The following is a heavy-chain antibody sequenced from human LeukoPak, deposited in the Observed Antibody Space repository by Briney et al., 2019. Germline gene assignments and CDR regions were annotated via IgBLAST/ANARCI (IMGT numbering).Heavy chain of an antibody. CDR2: ISGSGGST. D-gene: IGHD3-9*01. CDR1: GFTFSSYA. V-gene: IGHV3-23*01. CDR3: ARDLDWLLFDY. Sequence: GGSLRLSCAASGFTFSSYAMSWVRQAPGKGLEWVSAISGSGGSTYYADSVKGRFTISRDNSKNTLYLQMNSLRVEDTAVYYCARDLDWLLFDYWGQGTLVTVSS. J-gene: IGHJ4*02.